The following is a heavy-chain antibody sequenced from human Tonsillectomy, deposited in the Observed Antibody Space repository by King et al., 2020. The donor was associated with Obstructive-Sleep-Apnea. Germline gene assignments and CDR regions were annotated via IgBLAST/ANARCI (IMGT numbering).Heavy chain of an antibody. Sequence: VQLVESGGGVVQPGRSLRLSCAASGFTFSSYAMHWVRQAPGKGLEWVAVISYDGSNKYYADSGKGRFTISRDNSKNTRYLQLNSLRAEDTAVYYCARSPVEEVDWFDPWGQGTLVTVSS. V-gene: IGHV3-30*04. D-gene: IGHD5-24*01. CDR3: ARSPVEEVDWFDP. CDR1: GFTFSSYA. J-gene: IGHJ5*02. CDR2: ISYDGSNK.